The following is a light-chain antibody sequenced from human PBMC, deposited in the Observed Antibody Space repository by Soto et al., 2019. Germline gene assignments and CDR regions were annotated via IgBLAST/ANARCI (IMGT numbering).Light chain of an antibody. Sequence: QSALTQPPSASGAPGQRVTISCTGSSSNIGAGYDVPWYQQLPGAAPKLLIYGNSNRPSGVPDRFSGSKSGTSASLAITGLQAEDEAYYHCHSYDSSLSCYVVFGGGTKVTGL. J-gene: IGLJ2*01. CDR2: GNS. V-gene: IGLV1-40*01. CDR1: SSNIGAGYD. CDR3: HSYDSSLSCYVV.